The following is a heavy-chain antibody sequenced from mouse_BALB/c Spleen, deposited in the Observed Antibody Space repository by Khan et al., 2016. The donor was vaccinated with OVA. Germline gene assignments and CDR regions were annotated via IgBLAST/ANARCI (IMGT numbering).Heavy chain of an antibody. CDR2: IYPGDGRT. Sequence: QVQLQQSGLELVNPGASVKMSCKASGDTFISYYIHWVKQRPGQGLEWIGWIYPGDGRTKYNEKFKGKTTLTADKSSSTAYMLLSSLTSEDSAIYFCAISDYGSFWYFDVWGAGTTVTVSA. V-gene: IGHV1S56*01. CDR1: GDTFISYY. J-gene: IGHJ1*01. D-gene: IGHD1-1*01. CDR3: AISDYGSFWYFDV.